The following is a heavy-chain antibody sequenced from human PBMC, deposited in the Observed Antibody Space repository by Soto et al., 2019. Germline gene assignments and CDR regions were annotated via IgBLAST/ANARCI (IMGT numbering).Heavy chain of an antibody. CDR2: IIPIFGTA. Sequence: SVKVSCKASGGTFSSYAISWVRQAPGQGLEWMGGIIPIFGTANYAQKFQGRVTITADESTSTAYMELSSLRSEDTAVYYCARDNGVVVQAAPYYYGMDVWGQGTTVTVYS. CDR3: ARDNGVVVQAAPYYYGMDV. J-gene: IGHJ6*02. D-gene: IGHD2-2*01. V-gene: IGHV1-69*13. CDR1: GGTFSSYA.